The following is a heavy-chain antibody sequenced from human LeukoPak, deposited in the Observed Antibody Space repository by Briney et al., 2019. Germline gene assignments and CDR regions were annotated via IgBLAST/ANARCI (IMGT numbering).Heavy chain of an antibody. CDR3: ARRDQLAFDI. Sequence: SETLSPTCVVYGGSFSGYHWSWIRQSPGKGLEWIGEINHSGSTNYNPSLKSRVTISADTSKNQFSLKLSSVTAADTAVYYCARRDQLAFDIWGQGTMVTASS. J-gene: IGHJ3*02. D-gene: IGHD2-2*01. CDR2: INHSGST. V-gene: IGHV4-34*01. CDR1: GGSFSGYH.